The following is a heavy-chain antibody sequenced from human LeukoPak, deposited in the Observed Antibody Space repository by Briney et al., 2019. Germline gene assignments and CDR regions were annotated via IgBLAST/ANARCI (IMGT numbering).Heavy chain of an antibody. CDR1: GFAFSYYI. Sequence: GGSLRLSCAASGFAFSYYIMSWVCQAPGKGLEWVSSISSSSSYIYYADSVKGRFTISRDNAKKSVYLQMYSRRVEDTAVYYCAGGGQQWPPDTLNIGGKETMVTVSS. D-gene: IGHD6-19*01. V-gene: IGHV3-21*01. J-gene: IGHJ3*02. CDR2: ISSSSSYI. CDR3: AGGGQQWPPDTLNI.